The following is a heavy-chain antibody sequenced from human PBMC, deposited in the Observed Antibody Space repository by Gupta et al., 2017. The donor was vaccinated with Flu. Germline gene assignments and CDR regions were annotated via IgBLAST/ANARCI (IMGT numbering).Heavy chain of an antibody. V-gene: IGHV3-48*03. J-gene: IGHJ4*02. CDR2: ISSSGSTI. CDR3: AGEGSGSYSY. CDR1: GFPFSSYE. D-gene: IGHD1-26*01. Sequence: EVQLVESGGGLVQPGGSLRLSCAASGFPFSSYEMNWVRQAPGKGLEWVSYISSSGSTIYYADSVKGRFTISRDNAKNSLYLQMNSLRAEDTAVYYCAGEGSGSYSYWGQGTLVTVSS.